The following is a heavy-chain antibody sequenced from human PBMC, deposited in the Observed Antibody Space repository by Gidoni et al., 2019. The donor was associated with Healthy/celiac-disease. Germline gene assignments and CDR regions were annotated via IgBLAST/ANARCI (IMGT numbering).Heavy chain of an antibody. CDR3: ASLSNLRLGELW. V-gene: IGHV4-4*02. D-gene: IGHD3-16*01. Sequence: NYNPSLKSRVTISVDKSKNQFSLKLSSVTAADTAVYYCASLSNLRLGELWWGQGTLVTVSS. J-gene: IGHJ4*02.